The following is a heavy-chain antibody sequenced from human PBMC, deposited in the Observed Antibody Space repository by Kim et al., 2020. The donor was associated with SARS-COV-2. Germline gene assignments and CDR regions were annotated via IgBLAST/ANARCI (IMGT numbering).Heavy chain of an antibody. V-gene: IGHV5-51*01. J-gene: IGHJ4*02. D-gene: IGHD5-12*01. CDR1: GYRFANYW. CDR3: ATRRNAYNYDFDY. Sequence: GESLKISCKGSGYRFANYWIGWVRQMSGKGLEWMGIINPGDSDTRYSPSFQGQVTIPADRSISTVYLQWSSLKASDTAMYYCATRRNAYNYDFDYWGQGTPVTVSS. CDR2: INPGDSDT.